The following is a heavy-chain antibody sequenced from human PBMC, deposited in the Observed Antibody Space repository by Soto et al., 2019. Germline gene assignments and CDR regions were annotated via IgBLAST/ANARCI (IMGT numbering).Heavy chain of an antibody. V-gene: IGHV2-5*02. J-gene: IGHJ5*02. CDR3: AHRTTPVTWWFDP. D-gene: IGHD4-17*01. CDR1: GFSLTTSGVG. Sequence: QITLKESGPTLVKPTQTLTLTCTFSGFSLTTSGVGVGWIRQPPGKALEWLALIYWDDDKRYSPSLKSRLTITXDXPTTPLVLTMTTMDPADTATHFCAHRTTPVTWWFDPWGQGTLVTVSS. CDR2: IYWDDDK.